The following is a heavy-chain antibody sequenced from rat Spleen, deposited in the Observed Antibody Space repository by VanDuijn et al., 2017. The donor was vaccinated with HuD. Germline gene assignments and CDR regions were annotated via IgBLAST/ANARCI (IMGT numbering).Heavy chain of an antibody. CDR3: GTDYFGGYVMDA. CDR1: GFTFSDYY. D-gene: IGHD1-11*01. Sequence: EVQLVESDGGLVQPGRSLKLSCAASGFTFSDYYMAWVRQAPTKGLEWVATISYDGSSTYYRDSVKGRFTISRDNAKSTLYLQMDSLRSEDTATYYCGTDYFGGYVMDAWGQGVSVTVSS. J-gene: IGHJ4*01. V-gene: IGHV5-29*01. CDR2: ISYDGSST.